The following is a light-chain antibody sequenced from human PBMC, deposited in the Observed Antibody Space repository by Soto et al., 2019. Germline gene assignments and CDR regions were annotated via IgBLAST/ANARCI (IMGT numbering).Light chain of an antibody. CDR3: QQYGDSPRIT. J-gene: IGKJ5*01. Sequence: EIVLTQSPGTLSLSPGDRATLSCRASQGVARNYLAWYQQKPGQAPRLLISGISTRATGIPDRFSGSGFGIDFTLTISRLEPEDFAVYYCQQYGDSPRITFGQGTRLEIK. CDR1: QGVARNY. V-gene: IGKV3-20*01. CDR2: GIS.